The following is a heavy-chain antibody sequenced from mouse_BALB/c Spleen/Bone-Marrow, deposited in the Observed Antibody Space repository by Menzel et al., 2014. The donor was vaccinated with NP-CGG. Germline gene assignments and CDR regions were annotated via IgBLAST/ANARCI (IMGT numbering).Heavy chain of an antibody. CDR2: IYPGDGDT. CDR1: GYAFSSYW. J-gene: IGHJ2*01. CDR3: AKSGYGSFDY. D-gene: IGHD1-1*01. V-gene: IGHV1-80*01. Sequence: QVQLQQSGAELVRPGSSVKISCKASGYAFSSYWVNWVRQRPGQGLEWIGQIYPGDGDTNYNGKFKDKATLTADKSSSTAYMQLSSPTSEASAVYFCAKSGYGSFDYWGQGTTLTVSS.